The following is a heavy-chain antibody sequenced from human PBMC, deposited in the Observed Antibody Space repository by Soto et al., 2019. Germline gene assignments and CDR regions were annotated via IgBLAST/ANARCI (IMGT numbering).Heavy chain of an antibody. CDR1: GFTFSSYN. Sequence: PGGSLRLSCAASGFTFSSYNMNWVRLAPGKGLEWVGRIKSKTDGGTTEYAAPAKGRFTISRDDSKNTVYLQMNSLKTEDTAVYFCATDENYYDSSGYYFVDYWGQGTLVTVSS. D-gene: IGHD3-22*01. V-gene: IGHV3-15*07. CDR2: IKSKTDGGTT. CDR3: ATDENYYDSSGYYFVDY. J-gene: IGHJ4*02.